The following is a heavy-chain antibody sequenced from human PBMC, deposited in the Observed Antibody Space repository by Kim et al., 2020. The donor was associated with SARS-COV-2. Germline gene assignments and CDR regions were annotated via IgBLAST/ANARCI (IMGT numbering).Heavy chain of an antibody. J-gene: IGHJ6*02. CDR1: GFTFSSYA. Sequence: GGSLRLSCAASGFTFSSYAMSWVRQAPGKGLEWVSAISGSGGSTYYADSVKGRFTISRDNSKNTLYLQMNSLRAEDTAVYYCATGNYDFWSGYRISRFYYYGMDVWGQGTTVTVSS. CDR2: ISGSGGST. CDR3: ATGNYDFWSGYRISRFYYYGMDV. D-gene: IGHD3-3*01. V-gene: IGHV3-23*01.